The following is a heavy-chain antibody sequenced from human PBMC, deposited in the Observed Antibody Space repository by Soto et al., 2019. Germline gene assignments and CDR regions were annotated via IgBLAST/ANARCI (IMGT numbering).Heavy chain of an antibody. D-gene: IGHD3-16*01. CDR3: ARVRGLGEIWPYFDY. V-gene: IGHV4-59*01. Sequence: QVQLQESGPGLVKPSETLSLTCSVSGGSISDYQWNWIRQPPGKGLEWIGYIYYSGRTNYSPTLKSPVTLSLDTSTKQFSLRLRSVTAADTAVYYCARVRGLGEIWPYFDYWGHGALVTVSS. CDR1: GGSISDYQ. CDR2: IYYSGRT. J-gene: IGHJ4*01.